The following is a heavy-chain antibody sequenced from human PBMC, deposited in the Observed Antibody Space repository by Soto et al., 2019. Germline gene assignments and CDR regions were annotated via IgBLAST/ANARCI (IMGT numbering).Heavy chain of an antibody. CDR3: ARVNGRGGMDV. Sequence: EVQLVESGGGLVKPGGSLRLSCAASGFTFSSYSMNWVRQAPGKGLEWVSSISSSSSYIYYADSVKGRYTISRDNAKNSLYLQMNSLRAEDTAVYYCARVNGRGGMDVWGQGTTVTVSS. V-gene: IGHV3-21*01. J-gene: IGHJ6*02. CDR1: GFTFSSYS. CDR2: ISSSSSYI. D-gene: IGHD2-8*01.